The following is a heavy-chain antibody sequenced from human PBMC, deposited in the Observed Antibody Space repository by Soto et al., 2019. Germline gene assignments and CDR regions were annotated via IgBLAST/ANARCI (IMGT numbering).Heavy chain of an antibody. D-gene: IGHD2-2*01. CDR2: IWYDGSNK. Sequence: GGSLRLSCVASGFTFSSYGMHWVRQAPGKGLEWVAVIWYDGSNKYYADSVKGRFTISRDNSKNTLYLQMNSLRAEDTAVYYCARDLSAYQLLDYWGQGTLVTVSS. J-gene: IGHJ4*02. CDR1: GFTFSSYG. V-gene: IGHV3-33*08. CDR3: ARDLSAYQLLDY.